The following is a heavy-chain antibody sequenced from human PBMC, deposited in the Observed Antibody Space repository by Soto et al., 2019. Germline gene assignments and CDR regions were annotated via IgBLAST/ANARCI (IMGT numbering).Heavy chain of an antibody. CDR2: IYSGGST. CDR3: ARAGGVGSLELYYFDY. CDR1: GFTVSSNY. V-gene: IGHV3-53*04. D-gene: IGHD1-26*01. J-gene: IGHJ4*02. Sequence: GGSLRLSCAASGFTVSSNYMSWVRQAPGKGLEWVSVIYSGGSTYYADSVKGRFTISRHNSKNTLYLQMNSLRAEDTAVYYCARAGGVGSLELYYFDYWGQGTLVTVSS.